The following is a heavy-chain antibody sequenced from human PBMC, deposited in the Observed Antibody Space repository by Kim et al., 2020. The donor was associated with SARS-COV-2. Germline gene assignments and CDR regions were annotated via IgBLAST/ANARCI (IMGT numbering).Heavy chain of an antibody. CDR2: ISGNGGDT. V-gene: IGHV3-23*01. CDR1: GFTFSNYA. D-gene: IGHD1-26*01. J-gene: IGHJ1*01. CDR3: AKGRGATVASACNS. Sequence: GGSLRLSCAASGFTFSNYAMNWVRQVPGKGLEWVSSISGNGGDTNYADSVKGRFTISRENSNNTLFLQMSSLRADDTAVYYCAKGRGATVASACNSWGQG.